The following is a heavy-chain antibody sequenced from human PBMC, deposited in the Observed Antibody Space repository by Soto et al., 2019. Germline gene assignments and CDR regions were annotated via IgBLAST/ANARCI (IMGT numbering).Heavy chain of an antibody. J-gene: IGHJ6*02. CDR2: ITTAGVT. Sequence: LRLSCAASGFTFSNYDMHWVRQVTVKGLEWVSGITTAGVTYYPGSVKGRFTISREKAKNSLYLQMNSLSAGDTAVYYCARELHGGSYGMDVWGQGTTVTVSS. CDR3: ARELHGGSYGMDV. CDR1: GFTFSNYD. V-gene: IGHV3-13*01.